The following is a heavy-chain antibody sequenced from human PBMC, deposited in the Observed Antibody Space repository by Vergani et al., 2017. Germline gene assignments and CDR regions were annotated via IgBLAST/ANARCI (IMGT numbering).Heavy chain of an antibody. CDR1: GFTFSSYW. D-gene: IGHD3-16*01. V-gene: IGHV3-21*01. CDR3: ASFDMASYYFDY. J-gene: IGHJ4*02. CDR2: ISSSSSYI. Sequence: EVQLVESGGGLVQPGGSLRLSCAASGFTFSSYWMSWVRQAPGKGLEWVSSISSSSSYIYYADSVKGRFTISRDNAKNSLYLQMNSLRAEDTAVYYCASFDMASYYFDYWGQGTLVTVSS.